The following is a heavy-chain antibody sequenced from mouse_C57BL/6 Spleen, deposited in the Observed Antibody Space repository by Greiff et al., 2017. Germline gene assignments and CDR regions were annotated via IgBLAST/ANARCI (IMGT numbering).Heavy chain of an antibody. D-gene: IGHD2-2*01. CDR2: IRNKANNHAT. Sequence: EVKLLESGGGLVQPGGSMKLSCAASGFTFSDAWMDWVRQSPEKGLEWVAEIRNKANNHATYYAESVKGRFTISRDDYKSSVYQMKSSIRAEDAGIDYCSGPVVTRYYAVDYWGQGTSVTVSS. CDR3: SGPVVTRYYAVDY. J-gene: IGHJ4*01. V-gene: IGHV6-6*01. CDR1: GFTFSDAW.